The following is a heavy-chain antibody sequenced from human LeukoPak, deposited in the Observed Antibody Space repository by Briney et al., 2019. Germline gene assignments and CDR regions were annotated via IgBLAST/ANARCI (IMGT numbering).Heavy chain of an antibody. CDR3: TRDRGTYNWLDP. CDR1: GFTLSGSA. Sequence: GGSLKLSCAASGFTLSGSAIHWVRQASGKGLEWVSLIDRPAKSYATAYGASVRGRFTISRDDSKNTAYLQMDSLKTEDTALYYCTRDRGTYNWLDPWGQGTLVSVSS. CDR2: IDRPAKSYAT. D-gene: IGHD1-26*01. J-gene: IGHJ5*02. V-gene: IGHV3-73*01.